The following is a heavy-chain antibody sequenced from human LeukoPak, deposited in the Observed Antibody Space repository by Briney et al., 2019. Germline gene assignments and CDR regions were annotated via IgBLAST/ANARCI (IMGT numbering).Heavy chain of an antibody. CDR1: GGSISSYY. CDR3: ARDNWDGYFDY. D-gene: IGHD1-20*01. CDR2: IYYSGST. J-gene: IGHJ4*02. V-gene: IGHV4-59*01. Sequence: SETLSLTRTVSGGSISSYYWSWIRQPPGKGLEWIGYIYYSGSTNYNPSLKSRVTISVDTSKNQFSLKLSSVTAADTAVYYCARDNWDGYFDYWGQGTLVTVSS.